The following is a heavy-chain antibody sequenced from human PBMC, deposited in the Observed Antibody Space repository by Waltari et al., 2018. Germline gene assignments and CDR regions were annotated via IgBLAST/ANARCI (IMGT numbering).Heavy chain of an antibody. CDR1: GYIFTDFG. CDR3: ARGARYWNAVLWHFDL. Sequence: QVQLMQSGAEVKKPGASVKVSCKASGYIFTDFGIVWVRQAPGQGLEWLGWNSGFNGDTNYAQNLQGRVTMTTDTSTTTAYMELRSLTSDDTAVYYCARGARYWNAVLWHFDLWGRGTLVTVSP. CDR2: NSGFNGDT. V-gene: IGHV1-18*01. D-gene: IGHD1-1*01. J-gene: IGHJ2*01.